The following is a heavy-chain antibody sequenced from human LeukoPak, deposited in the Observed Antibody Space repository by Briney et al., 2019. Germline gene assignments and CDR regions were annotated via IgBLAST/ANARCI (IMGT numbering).Heavy chain of an antibody. Sequence: PGGSPRLSCAASGFTFDDYGMSWVRQAPGKGLEWVSGINWNGGSTGYADSVKGRFTISRDNAKSSLYLQMNSLRAEDTALYYCARGCNYYDSSGYGPNYYYYYMDVWGKGTTVTVSS. CDR3: ARGCNYYDSSGYGPNYYYYYMDV. D-gene: IGHD3-22*01. CDR1: GFTFDDYG. V-gene: IGHV3-20*04. J-gene: IGHJ6*03. CDR2: INWNGGST.